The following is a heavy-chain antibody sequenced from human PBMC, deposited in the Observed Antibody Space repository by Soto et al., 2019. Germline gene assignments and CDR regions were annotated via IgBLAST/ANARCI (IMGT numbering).Heavy chain of an antibody. CDR1: GFTFSSYS. Sequence: EVQLVESGGGLVKPGGSLRLSCAASGFTFSSYSMNWVRQAPGKGLEWVSSISSSSSYIYYADSVKGRFTISRDNAKNTLYLQMNSLRAEDTAVYYCARDIVDSSGYSITVDYWGQGTLVTVSS. D-gene: IGHD3-22*01. J-gene: IGHJ4*02. CDR3: ARDIVDSSGYSITVDY. CDR2: ISSSSSYI. V-gene: IGHV3-21*01.